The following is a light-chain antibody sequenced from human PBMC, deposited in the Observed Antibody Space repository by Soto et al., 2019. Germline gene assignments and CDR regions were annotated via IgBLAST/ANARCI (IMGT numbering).Light chain of an antibody. J-gene: IGLJ1*01. CDR3: AVWDDSMNGHV. V-gene: IGLV1-44*01. CDR2: TND. Sequence: QSVLTQPPSASGTPGQTVTISCSGSSSNIGTSSVHWYKHLPGTAPKPLIYTNDQRPSGVPDRFSGSKSGTSASLAISGLQSEDEAYYYCAVWDDSMNGHVFGAGTKVTVL. CDR1: SSNIGTSS.